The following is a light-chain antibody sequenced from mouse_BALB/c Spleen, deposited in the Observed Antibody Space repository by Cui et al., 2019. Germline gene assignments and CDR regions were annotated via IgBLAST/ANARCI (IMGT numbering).Light chain of an antibody. J-gene: IGKJ5*01. V-gene: IGKV4-69*01. Sequence: QILITQSPALMSASPGEMVTMTCSASSSVSYMHWYQQKPGSTPKPWIYDTSNLASGCPARFSGSGSGTSYSLITSSMEAEDAATYYCHQRSSYTFGAGTKLELK. CDR1: SSVSY. CDR2: DTS. CDR3: HQRSSYT.